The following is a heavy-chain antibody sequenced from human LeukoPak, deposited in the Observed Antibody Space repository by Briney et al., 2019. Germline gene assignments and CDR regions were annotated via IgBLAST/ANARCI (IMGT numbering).Heavy chain of an antibody. D-gene: IGHD5-18*01. J-gene: IGHJ4*02. CDR2: ISSSSSTI. CDR3: ARGRRGYSYGGGY. V-gene: IGHV3-48*04. Sequence: GGSLRLSCAASGFTFSSYSMNWVRQAPGKGLEWVSYISSSSSTIYYADSVKGRFTISRDNAKNSLYLQMNSLRAEDTAVYYCARGRRGYSYGGGYWGQGTLVTVSS. CDR1: GFTFSSYS.